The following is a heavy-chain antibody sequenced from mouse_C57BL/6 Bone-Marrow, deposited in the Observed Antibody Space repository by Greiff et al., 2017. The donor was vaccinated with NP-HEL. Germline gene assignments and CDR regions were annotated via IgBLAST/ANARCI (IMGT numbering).Heavy chain of an antibody. V-gene: IGHV7-3*01. CDR3: AISYSNVYAMDY. CDR1: GFTFTDYY. J-gene: IGHJ4*01. D-gene: IGHD2-5*01. Sequence: EVKVEESGGGLVQPGGSLSLSCAASGFTFTDYYMSWVRQPPGKALEWLGFIRNKANGYTTEYSASVKGRFTISRDNSQSILYLHMNALRAEDSATYYCAISYSNVYAMDYWGQGTSVTVSS. CDR2: IRNKANGYTT.